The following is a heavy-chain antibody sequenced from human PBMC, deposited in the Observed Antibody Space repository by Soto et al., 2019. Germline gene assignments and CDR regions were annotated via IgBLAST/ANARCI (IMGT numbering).Heavy chain of an antibody. CDR2: IRSKANSYAT. J-gene: IGHJ6*02. D-gene: IGHD4-17*01. V-gene: IGHV3-73*01. Sequence: EVQLVESGGGLVQPGGSLKLSCAASGFTFSGSAMHWVRQASGKGLEWVGRIRSKANSYATAYAASVKGRFTISRDDSKNTAYMQMNSLKTEDTAVYYCTIQDDYGGKRGGYYYGMDVWGQGTTVTVSS. CDR3: TIQDDYGGKRGGYYYGMDV. CDR1: GFTFSGSA.